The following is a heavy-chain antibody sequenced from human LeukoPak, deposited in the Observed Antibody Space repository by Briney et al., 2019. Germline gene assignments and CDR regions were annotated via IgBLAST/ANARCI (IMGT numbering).Heavy chain of an antibody. CDR1: GGSISSGDYY. Sequence: PSQTLSLTCTVSGGSISSGDYYWSWIRQPPGKGLEWIGYIYYSGSTYYNPSLKSRLTISVDTSKNQFSLKVRSVTAADTAVYYCARGRLFLSSIWFDPWGQGTLVTVSS. CDR2: IYYSGST. V-gene: IGHV4-30-4*08. D-gene: IGHD6-6*01. J-gene: IGHJ5*02. CDR3: ARGRLFLSSIWFDP.